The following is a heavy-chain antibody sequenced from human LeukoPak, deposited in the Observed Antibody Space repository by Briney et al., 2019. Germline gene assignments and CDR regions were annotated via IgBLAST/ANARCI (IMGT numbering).Heavy chain of an antibody. J-gene: IGHJ4*02. D-gene: IGHD1-20*01. V-gene: IGHV1-2*02. CDR3: ARAGYNWSQYYFDY. Sequence: ASVKVSCKASGYTFTGYYMHWVRQAPGQGLEWMGWIDPNSGGTDYAQNFQGRVTMTRDTSISTAYMELSGLRSDDTAVYYCARAGYNWSQYYFDYWGQGTLVTVSS. CDR2: IDPNSGGT. CDR1: GYTFTGYY.